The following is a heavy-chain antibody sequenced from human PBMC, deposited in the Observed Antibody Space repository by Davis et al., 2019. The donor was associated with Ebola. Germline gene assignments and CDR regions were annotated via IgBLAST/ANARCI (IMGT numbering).Heavy chain of an antibody. V-gene: IGHV1-2*02. CDR2: INPKSGAT. D-gene: IGHD2-2*01. Sequence: ASVKVSCKASGYTFIYYYINWVRQTPGQGLEWMGRINPKSGATTYAQRFQGRVTMTRDTSSGTAYMDLGSLKSDDTAVYYCARGPAANAPLDYWGQGTLVTVSS. CDR3: ARGPAANAPLDY. CDR1: GYTFIYYY. J-gene: IGHJ4*02.